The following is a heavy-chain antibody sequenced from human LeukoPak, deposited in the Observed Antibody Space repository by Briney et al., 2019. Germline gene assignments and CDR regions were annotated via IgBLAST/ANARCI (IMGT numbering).Heavy chain of an antibody. V-gene: IGHV4-59*01. CDR1: GGSISSYY. CDR3: ARDRVYYDSSGYYFDI. CDR2: IFYNGIT. J-gene: IGHJ3*02. D-gene: IGHD3-22*01. Sequence: PSETLSLTCTISGGSISSYYWSWIRQPPGKGLEWIGYIFYNGITNYNPSLKSRVTISVDTSKNRFSLNLSSVTAADTAVYYCARDRVYYDSSGYYFDIWGQGTMVTVSS.